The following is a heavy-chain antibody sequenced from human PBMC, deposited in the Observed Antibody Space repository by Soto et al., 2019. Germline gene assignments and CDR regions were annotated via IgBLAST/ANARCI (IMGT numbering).Heavy chain of an antibody. J-gene: IGHJ4*02. V-gene: IGHV3-7*03. Sequence: GGSLRLSCAAPGFKFSDNWMSWVRQAPGKGLEWVGNIKHDTSEAHYADSVKGRFTITRDNIKNFLFLQMNGLRSDDTASYYCARDGLLFSGPYRPSRFDYWGLGTLVTVSS. D-gene: IGHD3-16*02. CDR1: GFKFSDNW. CDR3: ARDGLLFSGPYRPSRFDY. CDR2: IKHDTSEA.